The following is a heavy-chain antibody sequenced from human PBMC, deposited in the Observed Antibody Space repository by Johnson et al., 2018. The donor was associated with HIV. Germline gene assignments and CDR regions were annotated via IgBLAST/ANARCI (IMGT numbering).Heavy chain of an antibody. CDR2: ISWNSGSI. CDR3: ARFDGFITTLRVIGDAFDV. Sequence: VQLVESGGGVVRPGGSLRLSCAASGFTFDDYGMSWVRQAPGKGLEWVSGISWNSGSIGYADSVKGRFTISRDNSKNTLYLQMNSLRAEDTAVYYCARFDGFITTLRVIGDAFDVWGQGTMVTVSS. CDR1: GFTFDDYG. D-gene: IGHD3-22*01. J-gene: IGHJ3*01. V-gene: IGHV3-20*04.